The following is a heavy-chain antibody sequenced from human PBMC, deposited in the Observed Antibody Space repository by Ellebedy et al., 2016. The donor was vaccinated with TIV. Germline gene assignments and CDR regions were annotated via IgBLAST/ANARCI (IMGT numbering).Heavy chain of an antibody. CDR2: ISANNGDT. V-gene: IGHV1-18*04. CDR3: ARYCNSTTCSNWFDP. Sequence: AASVKVSCKTSGYTFTSYGISWVRQAPGQGLEWMGWISANNGDTNYAQKFQGRVTMTTDTSTTTVYMELRSLRSDDTAVYYCARYCNSTTCSNWFDPWGQGTLVTVSS. CDR1: GYTFTSYG. J-gene: IGHJ5*02. D-gene: IGHD2-2*01.